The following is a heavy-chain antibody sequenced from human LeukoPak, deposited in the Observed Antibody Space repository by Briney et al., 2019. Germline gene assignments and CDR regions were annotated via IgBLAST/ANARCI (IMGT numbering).Heavy chain of an antibody. V-gene: IGHV1-18*01. J-gene: IGHJ4*02. D-gene: IGHD1-1*01. Sequence: ASVTVSCKASGYTFTSYGISWVRQAPGQGLEWLGWISIYDGNTNYAQKVQGRVTMTTDTSTSTACMELRSLRSDDTAVYYCARDWGTSALDYWGQGTLVTVSS. CDR2: ISIYDGNT. CDR3: ARDWGTSALDY. CDR1: GYTFTSYG.